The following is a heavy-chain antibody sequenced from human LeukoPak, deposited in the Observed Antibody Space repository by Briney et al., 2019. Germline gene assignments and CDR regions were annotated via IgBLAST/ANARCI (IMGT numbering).Heavy chain of an antibody. D-gene: IGHD5-12*01. CDR1: GGSISSGDYY. Sequence: SETLSLTCTVSGGSISSGDYYWRWIRQPPGKGLEWIGYIYYSGSTYYNPSLKSRVTISVDTSKNQFSLKLSSVTAADTAVYYCARDRERYSGYVSYWYFDLWGRGTLVTVSS. CDR3: ARDRERYSGYVSYWYFDL. CDR2: IYYSGST. V-gene: IGHV4-30-4*01. J-gene: IGHJ2*01.